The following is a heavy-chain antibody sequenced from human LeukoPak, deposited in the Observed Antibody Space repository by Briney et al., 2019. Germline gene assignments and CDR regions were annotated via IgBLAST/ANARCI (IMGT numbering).Heavy chain of an antibody. J-gene: IGHJ4*02. CDR2: ISSSSSYI. Sequence: GGSLRLSCAASGFTFSSYSMNWVRQAPGKGLEWVSSISSSSSYIYYADSVKGRFTISRDNSKNTLYLQMNSLRAEDTAVYYCARGLLGAPTSYFDYWGQGTLVTVSS. CDR3: ARGLLGAPTSYFDY. V-gene: IGHV3-21*01. CDR1: GFTFSSYS. D-gene: IGHD1-26*01.